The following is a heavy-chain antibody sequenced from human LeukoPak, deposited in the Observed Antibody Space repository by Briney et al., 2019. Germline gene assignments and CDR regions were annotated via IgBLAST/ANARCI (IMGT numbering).Heavy chain of an antibody. CDR1: GYTFTGQY. J-gene: IGHJ5*02. D-gene: IGHD1-1*01. CDR3: ARDRRDRGTTTRWFDP. Sequence: ASVKVSCKASGYTFTGQYMHWVRQAPGQGLEWMGWINPNSGATDYAQKFQGRVAMTRDTSISTVYMELNSLRYDDTAVYYCARDRRDRGTTTRWFDPWGQGTLVTVSS. V-gene: IGHV1-2*02. CDR2: INPNSGAT.